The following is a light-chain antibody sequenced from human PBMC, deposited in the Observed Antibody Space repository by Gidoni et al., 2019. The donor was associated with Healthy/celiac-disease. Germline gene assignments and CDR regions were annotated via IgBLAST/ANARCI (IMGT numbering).Light chain of an antibody. J-gene: IGKJ1*01. CDR3: QQYNNWPTWT. CDR2: GAS. CDR1: QSVSSN. V-gene: IGKV3-15*01. Sequence: EIVMTQSPATLSVSPGERATLSCRASQSVSSNLAWYQQKPGQAPRLLIYGASTRATGIPARFSGSGSGTEFTLTIGSLQSEDFAVYCCQQYNNWPTWTFGQGTKVEIE.